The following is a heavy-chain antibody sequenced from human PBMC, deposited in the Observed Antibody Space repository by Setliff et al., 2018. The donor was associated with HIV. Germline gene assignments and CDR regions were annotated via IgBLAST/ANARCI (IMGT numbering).Heavy chain of an antibody. J-gene: IGHJ4*02. Sequence: GGSLRLSCTGSGFNFENYAMNWVRQAPGKALEWIAFIRSNTYGGTTEYAASVKGRFTISGDDSKSIAYLQMDSLKAEDTAVYYCTANYEHYWGQGTLVTVSS. D-gene: IGHD4-4*01. CDR2: IRSNTYGGTT. CDR1: GFNFENYA. CDR3: TANYEHY. V-gene: IGHV3-49*04.